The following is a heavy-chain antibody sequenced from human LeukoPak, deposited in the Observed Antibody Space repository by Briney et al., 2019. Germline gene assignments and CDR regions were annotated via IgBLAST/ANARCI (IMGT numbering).Heavy chain of an antibody. CDR2: IRYDGSNK. CDR1: GFTFSSYW. J-gene: IGHJ6*03. V-gene: IGHV3-30*02. CDR3: AKGVLGYCSSTSCLGVDCMDV. D-gene: IGHD2-2*01. Sequence: GGSLRLSCAASGFTFSSYWMSWVRQAPGKGLEWVAFIRYDGSNKYYADSVKGRFTISRDNSKNTLYLQMNSLRAEDTAVYYCAKGVLGYCSSTSCLGVDCMDVWGKGTTVTVSS.